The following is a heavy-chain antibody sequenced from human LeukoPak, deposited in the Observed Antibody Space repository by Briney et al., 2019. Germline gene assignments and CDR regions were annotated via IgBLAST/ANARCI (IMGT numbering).Heavy chain of an antibody. J-gene: IGHJ3*02. CDR3: ARSPLWWELLGTNDAFDI. V-gene: IGHV1-2*02. Sequence: ASVKVSCKASGCTFTGYYMHWVRQAPGQGLEWMGWINPNSGGTNYAQKFQGRVTMTRDTSISTAYMELSRLRSDDTAVYYCARSPLWWELLGTNDAFDIWGQGTMVTVSS. CDR2: INPNSGGT. CDR1: GCTFTGYY. D-gene: IGHD1-26*01.